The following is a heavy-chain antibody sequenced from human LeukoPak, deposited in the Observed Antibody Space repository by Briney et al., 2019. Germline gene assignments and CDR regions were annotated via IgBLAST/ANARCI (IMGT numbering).Heavy chain of an antibody. CDR3: ARDRCSGTSCYTLDP. CDR1: GGSISSGDYY. D-gene: IGHD2-2*02. V-gene: IGHV4-30-4*01. CDR2: IYHSGST. Sequence: SETLSLTCTVSGGSISSGDYYWSWIRQPPGKGLEWIGYIYHSGSTYYNPSLKSRVTISVDTSKNQFSLKLSSVTAADTAVYYCARDRCSGTSCYTLDPWGQGTLVTVSS. J-gene: IGHJ5*02.